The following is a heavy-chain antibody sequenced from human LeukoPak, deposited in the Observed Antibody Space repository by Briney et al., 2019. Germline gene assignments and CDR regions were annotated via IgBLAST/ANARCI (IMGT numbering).Heavy chain of an antibody. CDR2: IWYDGSNK. CDR3: AKEGEDYYDSSGYFDY. D-gene: IGHD3-22*01. CDR1: GFTFSSYG. V-gene: IGHV3-33*06. Sequence: PGRSLRLSCAASGFTFSSYGMHWVRQAPGKGLEWVAVIWYDGSNKYYADSVKGRFTISRDNSKNTLYLQMNSLRAEDTAVYYCAKEGEDYYDSSGYFDYWGQGTLVTVSS. J-gene: IGHJ4*02.